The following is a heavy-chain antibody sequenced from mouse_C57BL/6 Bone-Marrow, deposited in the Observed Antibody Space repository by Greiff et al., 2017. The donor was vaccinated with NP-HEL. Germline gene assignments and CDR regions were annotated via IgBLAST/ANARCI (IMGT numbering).Heavy chain of an antibody. D-gene: IGHD2-4*01. CDR3: ARDYDYDGYYFDY. J-gene: IGHJ2*01. Sequence: QVQLQQPGAELVKPGASVKLSCKASGYTFTSYWMQWVKQRPGQGLEWIGEIDPSDSYTNYNQKFKGKATLTVDTSSSTAYMQLSSLTSEDSAVYYCARDYDYDGYYFDYWGQGTTLTVSS. V-gene: IGHV1-50*01. CDR2: IDPSDSYT. CDR1: GYTFTSYW.